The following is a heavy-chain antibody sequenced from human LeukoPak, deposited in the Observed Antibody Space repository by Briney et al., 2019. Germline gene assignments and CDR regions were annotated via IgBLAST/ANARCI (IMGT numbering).Heavy chain of an antibody. D-gene: IGHD3-22*01. J-gene: IGHJ4*02. Sequence: PGGSLRLSCTASGFTFADYALSWVRQAPGKGLEWVSAISGSGGSTYYADSVKGRFTISRDNSKNTLYLQMNSLRAEDTAVYYCRARSGSFDYWGQGTLVTVSS. CDR3: RARSGSFDY. V-gene: IGHV3-23*01. CDR2: ISGSGGST. CDR1: GFTFADYA.